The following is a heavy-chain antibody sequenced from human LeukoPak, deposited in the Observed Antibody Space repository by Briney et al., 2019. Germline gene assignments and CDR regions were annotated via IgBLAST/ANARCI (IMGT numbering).Heavy chain of an antibody. V-gene: IGHV3-20*04. CDR3: ARVLGYSYGYYYMDV. Sequence: GESLRLSCAASGFTFDDYGMSWVRQAPGKGLEWVSGINWNGGSTGYADSVKGRFTISRDNAKNSLYLQMNSLRAEDTALYYCARVLGYSYGYYYMDVWGKGTTVTVSS. D-gene: IGHD5-18*01. J-gene: IGHJ6*03. CDR1: GFTFDDYG. CDR2: INWNGGST.